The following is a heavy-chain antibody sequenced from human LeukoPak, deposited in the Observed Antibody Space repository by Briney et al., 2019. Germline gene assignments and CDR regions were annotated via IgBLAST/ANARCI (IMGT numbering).Heavy chain of an antibody. CDR1: GFTFSSYW. V-gene: IGHV3-74*01. Sequence: GGSLRLSCAASGFTFSSYWTYWVRQAPGKGLVWVSRIGPDGRYTNYADSVKGRFSISRDNAKNTLNLQMNGLRGEDTAVYYCARDPFTTGDYWGQGTLVTVSS. D-gene: IGHD1-1*01. J-gene: IGHJ4*02. CDR3: ARDPFTTGDY. CDR2: IGPDGRYT.